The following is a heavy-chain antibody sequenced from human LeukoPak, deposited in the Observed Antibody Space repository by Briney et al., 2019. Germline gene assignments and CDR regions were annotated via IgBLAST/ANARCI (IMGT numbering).Heavy chain of an antibody. V-gene: IGHV1-69*05. J-gene: IGHJ4*02. CDR1: GGTFSSYA. CDR2: IIPIFGTA. D-gene: IGHD3-22*01. CDR3: ARGSLTPSYYYDSSGYQFDY. Sequence: SVKVSCKACGGTFSSYAIIGVRQAPGQGLDWMGGIIPIFGTANYAQTFQGRVTITTDESTSTVYMELSSLRSEDTAVYYCARGSLTPSYYYDSSGYQFDYWGQGTLVTVSS.